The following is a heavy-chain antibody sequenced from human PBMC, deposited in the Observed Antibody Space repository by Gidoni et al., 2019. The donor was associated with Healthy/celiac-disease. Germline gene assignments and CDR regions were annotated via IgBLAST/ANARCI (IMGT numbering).Heavy chain of an antibody. Sequence: QVQLVQSGVEVKKPGASVKVSCKASGYTFTSYGIRWLRQAPGQGLEWMGRINTYNGHTNYAQKLQGRVTMTIDTSTRTAYMELRSLRSDDTAVYYCARDSYFVLMVYAGDGNSHYHGMDVWGQGTTVTVSS. CDR1: GYTFTSYG. V-gene: IGHV1-18*01. J-gene: IGHJ6*02. CDR3: ARDSYFVLMVYAGDGNSHYHGMDV. D-gene: IGHD2-8*01. CDR2: INTYNGHT.